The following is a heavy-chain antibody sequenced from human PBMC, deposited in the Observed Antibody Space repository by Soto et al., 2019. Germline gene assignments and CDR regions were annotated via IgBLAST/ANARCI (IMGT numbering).Heavy chain of an antibody. CDR1: GGTITRGDHF. CDR2: IYYSGST. Sequence: SETLSLTCSVSGGTITRGDHFWSWVRQSPGKGLEWLGYIYYSGSTYYNPSLKGRVMMTIDTSKHQFSLNLSSVTAADTAVFYCGRGQTAIDCWGQGTTVTVSS. D-gene: IGHD2-21*02. J-gene: IGHJ6*02. V-gene: IGHV4-30-4*01. CDR3: GRGQTAIDC.